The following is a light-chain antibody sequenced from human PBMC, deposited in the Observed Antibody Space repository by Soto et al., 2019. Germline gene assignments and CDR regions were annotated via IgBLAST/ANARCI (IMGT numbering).Light chain of an antibody. Sequence: LTQPPSVSVAPGQTARISCGGNDIASKSVHWSQQKPGQAPVLVVYDDNDRPSGIPERFSGSNSGDTATLTISRVEAGDEADYYCQVWDSSSDHYVFGSGTRSPS. J-gene: IGLJ1*01. CDR3: QVWDSSSDHYV. CDR1: DIASKS. V-gene: IGLV3-21*02. CDR2: DDN.